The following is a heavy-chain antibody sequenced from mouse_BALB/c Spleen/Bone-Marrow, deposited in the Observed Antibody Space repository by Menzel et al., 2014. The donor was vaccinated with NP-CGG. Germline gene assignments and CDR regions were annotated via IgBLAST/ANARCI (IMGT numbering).Heavy chain of an antibody. CDR3: ARDQVYYYGSSYGYFDV. J-gene: IGHJ1*01. V-gene: IGHV5-15*02. CDR2: ISNLAYSI. CDR1: GFTFSDYG. Sequence: EVNVVDSGGGLVQPGGSRKLSCAASGFTFSDYGMAWVRPAPGKGPEWVAFISNLAYSIYYADTVTGRFTISRDNAKNTLYLEMSSLRSEDTAMYYCARDQVYYYGSSYGYFDVWGAGTTVTVSS. D-gene: IGHD1-1*01.